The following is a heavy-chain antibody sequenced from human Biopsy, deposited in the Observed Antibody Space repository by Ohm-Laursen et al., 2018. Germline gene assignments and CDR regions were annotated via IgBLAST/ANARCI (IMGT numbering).Heavy chain of an antibody. J-gene: IGHJ6*02. V-gene: IGHV3-30*18. CDR1: GFTFSNSG. CDR3: AKDKGTFNFYYYGMDV. Sequence: RSLRLSCAAPGFTFSNSGMHWVRQAPGKGLAWVAAISYDGSKTDYGDSVKGRLNISRDNSKNNLDLQMSSLRVEDTAVYFCAKDKGTFNFYYYGMDVWGQGTTVTVSS. D-gene: IGHD2/OR15-2a*01. CDR2: ISYDGSKT.